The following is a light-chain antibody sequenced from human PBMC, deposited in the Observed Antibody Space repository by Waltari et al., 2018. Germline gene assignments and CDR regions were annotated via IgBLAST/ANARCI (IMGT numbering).Light chain of an antibody. CDR1: NSNIGSIT. CDR2: SNN. Sequence: QSLLTQPPSAPGTPGQRVTISCSGRNSNIGSITLNWYQQLPGTAPKLLIYSNNQRPSGVPDRFSGSKSGTSASLAISGLQSEDEADYYCAAWDDSLNAHYVFGTGTKVTVL. J-gene: IGLJ1*01. CDR3: AAWDDSLNAHYV. V-gene: IGLV1-44*01.